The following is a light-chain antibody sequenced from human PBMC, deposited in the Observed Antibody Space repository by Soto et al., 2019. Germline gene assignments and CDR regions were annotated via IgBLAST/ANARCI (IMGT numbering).Light chain of an antibody. Sequence: EIVMTQSPATLSVSPGERATLSCRASQSVSSNLAWYQQKPGQAPRLLIYGVSTRATGIPARFSGSGSGTEFTLTISSLQSEDFAVYYCQKYNNWPLSFGGGTKVEIK. J-gene: IGKJ4*01. CDR1: QSVSSN. CDR2: GVS. CDR3: QKYNNWPLS. V-gene: IGKV3-15*01.